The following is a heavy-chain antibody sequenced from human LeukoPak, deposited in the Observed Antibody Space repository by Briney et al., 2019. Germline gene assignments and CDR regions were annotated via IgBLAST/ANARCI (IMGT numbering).Heavy chain of an antibody. CDR1: EFTVGRNY. V-gene: IGHV3-53*01. CDR3: TRDQMNY. J-gene: IGHJ4*02. D-gene: IGHD5-24*01. CDR2: IFSNGDT. Sequence: GGSLRLSCTASEFTVGRNYMLWVRQVPGKGLEWVSLIFSNGDTHYADSVKGRFTISRDTSKNTVSLQMNSLRVEDTAMYYCTRDQMNYWGQGTLVTVSS.